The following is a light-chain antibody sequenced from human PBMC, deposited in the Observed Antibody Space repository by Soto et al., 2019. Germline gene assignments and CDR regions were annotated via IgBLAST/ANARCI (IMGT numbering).Light chain of an antibody. Sequence: EIVLTHSPGTLSLSPGERATLSCRASQSVSNNYLAWYQQKPGRAPRLLMYGASSRTTGTPDRFSGSGSGTDFTLTINRLEPEDFAIYYCQQYGSSPWTFGQGTRVEIK. CDR1: QSVSNNY. CDR3: QQYGSSPWT. V-gene: IGKV3-20*01. CDR2: GAS. J-gene: IGKJ1*01.